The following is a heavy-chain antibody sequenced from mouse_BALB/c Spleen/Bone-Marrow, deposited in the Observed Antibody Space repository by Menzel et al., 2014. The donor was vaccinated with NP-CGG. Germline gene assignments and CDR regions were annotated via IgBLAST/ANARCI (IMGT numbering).Heavy chain of an antibody. J-gene: IGHJ4*01. D-gene: IGHD2-12*01. CDR2: FYPGSGSM. CDR1: GYTFTDYI. V-gene: IGHV1-62-2*01. CDR3: ARHEDLDIRRRLSAMDY. Sequence: VQLQQSGAELVRPGTSVNLSCKASGYTFTDYIIHWVKQRSGQGLEWIGWFYPGSGSMKYNEKFKDKATLTADKSSNTVYMELSRLTSEDSAVYFCARHEDLDIRRRLSAMDYWGQGTSVTVSS.